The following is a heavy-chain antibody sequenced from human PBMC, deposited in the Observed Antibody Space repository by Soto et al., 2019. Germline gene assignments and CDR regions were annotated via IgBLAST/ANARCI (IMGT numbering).Heavy chain of an antibody. J-gene: IGHJ3*02. CDR2: IWYDGSNK. D-gene: IGHD6-19*01. CDR3: ARDYSSGWYVGGGAFDI. CDR1: GFTFSSYG. Sequence: VQLVESGGGVVQPGRSLRLSCAASGFTFSSYGMHWVRQAPGKGLEWVAVIWYDGSNKYYADSVKGRFTISRDNSKNPLYLQMNSLRAEDTAVYYCARDYSSGWYVGGGAFDIWGQGTMVTVSS. V-gene: IGHV3-33*01.